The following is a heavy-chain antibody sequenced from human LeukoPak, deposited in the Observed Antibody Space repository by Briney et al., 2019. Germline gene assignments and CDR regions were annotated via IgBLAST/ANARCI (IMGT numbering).Heavy chain of an antibody. CDR2: VSGSGGRT. CDR3: AKGALSGPHFDY. J-gene: IGHJ4*02. CDR1: GFTFSSYA. Sequence: PGGSLRLSCAASGFTFSSYAMTWVRQAPGKGLEWVSAVSGSGGRTYYAESVKGRFTISRDNSKNTLYLQMNSLGAEDTAVYYCAKGALSGPHFDYWGQGTLVTVSS. D-gene: IGHD3-10*01. V-gene: IGHV3-23*01.